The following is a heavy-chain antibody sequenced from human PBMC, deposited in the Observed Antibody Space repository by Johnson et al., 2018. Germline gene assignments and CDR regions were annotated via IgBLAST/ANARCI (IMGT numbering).Heavy chain of an antibody. Sequence: QVQLQESGPGLVKPSQTLSLTCTVSGGSISLGGYYWGWVRQHPGKGLEWIGYIYYDGSSFYNPSLKSRVIISGDTSKNQLSLRLNSVTAADTAVCYCTGAKVGGSSPFVYWGQGTLVTVSS. CDR2: IYYDGSS. D-gene: IGHD1-26*01. CDR3: TGAKVGGSSPFVY. CDR1: GGSISLGGYY. J-gene: IGHJ4*02. V-gene: IGHV4-31*03.